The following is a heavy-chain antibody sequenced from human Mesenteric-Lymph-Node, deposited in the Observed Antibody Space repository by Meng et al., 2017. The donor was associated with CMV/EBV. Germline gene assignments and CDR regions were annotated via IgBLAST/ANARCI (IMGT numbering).Heavy chain of an antibody. V-gene: IGHV4-34*01. CDR3: ARHQRWLKSEGGFNY. Sequence: QVLLLQWGAGLLKPSGTLSLTCAVYGGSFSGYYWSWIRQPPGKGLEWIGEINHSGSTNYNPSLKSRVTISVDTSKNQFSLKLSSVTAADTAVYYCARHQRWLKSEGGFNYWGQGTLVTVSS. CDR2: INHSGST. D-gene: IGHD4-23*01. J-gene: IGHJ4*02. CDR1: GGSFSGYY.